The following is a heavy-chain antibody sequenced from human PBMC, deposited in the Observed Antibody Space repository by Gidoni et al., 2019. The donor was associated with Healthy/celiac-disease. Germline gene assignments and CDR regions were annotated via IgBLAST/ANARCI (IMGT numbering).Heavy chain of an antibody. Sequence: QVQLQESGPGLVKPSQPLSLTCTVSGGSISSGGYYWSWIRQHPGKGLEWIGYIYYSGSTYYNPSLKSRVTISVDTSKNQFSLKLSSVTAADTAVYYCASTMVRGAPGIDYWGQGTLVTVSS. CDR1: GGSISSGGYY. CDR2: IYYSGST. V-gene: IGHV4-31*03. CDR3: ASTMVRGAPGIDY. D-gene: IGHD3-10*01. J-gene: IGHJ4*02.